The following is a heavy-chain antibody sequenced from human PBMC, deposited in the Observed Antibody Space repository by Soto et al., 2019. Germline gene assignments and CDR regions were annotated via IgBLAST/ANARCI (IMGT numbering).Heavy chain of an antibody. CDR2: IYYTGSA. D-gene: IGHD1-26*01. CDR1: GDSSISGPYY. V-gene: IGHV4-30-4*03. Sequence: SETLSLTCTVSGDSSISGPYYWSWIRQLPGKGLEYIGYIYYTGSAYHNPSLKSRLNISIDTTKDQFSLMLTSVTAADTGGYIYYSGSTNYNPSLKSRVTISVDTSKDQFSLKLSSVTAADTAVYYCARDPGYYDFWSGLGRYYYYMDVWGKGTTVTVSS. CDR3: YSGSTNYNPSLKSRVTISVDTSKDQFSLKLSSVTAADTAVYYCARDPGYYDFWSGLGRYYYYMDV. J-gene: IGHJ6*03.